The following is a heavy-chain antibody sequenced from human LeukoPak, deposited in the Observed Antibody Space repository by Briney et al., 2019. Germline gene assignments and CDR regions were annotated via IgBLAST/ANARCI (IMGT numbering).Heavy chain of an antibody. CDR2: IYYSGST. J-gene: IGHJ5*02. Sequence: SETLSLTCTVSGGSISSRSYYWGWIRQPPGKGLEWIGSIYYSGSTYYNPSLKSRVTISVDTSKNQFSLKLSSVTAADTAVYYCARDDTAAGTEAPWFDPWGQGTLVTVSS. CDR3: ARDDTAAGTEAPWFDP. V-gene: IGHV4-39*07. CDR1: GGSISSRSYY. D-gene: IGHD6-13*01.